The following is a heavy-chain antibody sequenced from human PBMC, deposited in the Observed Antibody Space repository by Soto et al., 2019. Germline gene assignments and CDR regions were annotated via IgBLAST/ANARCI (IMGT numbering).Heavy chain of an antibody. CDR3: ARXLLFFGSSWPDYYGMDV. Sequence: PSETLSLTCAVYGGSFSCYYWNWIRQTPGKGLEWIGEINHSGSTNYNPSLKSRVTISLDTSKNQFSLKLTSVTAADTAVYYCARXLLFFGSSWPDYYGMDVWGQGTTVTVSS. D-gene: IGHD6-13*01. CDR2: INHSGST. CDR1: GGSFSCYY. V-gene: IGHV4-34*01. J-gene: IGHJ6*02.